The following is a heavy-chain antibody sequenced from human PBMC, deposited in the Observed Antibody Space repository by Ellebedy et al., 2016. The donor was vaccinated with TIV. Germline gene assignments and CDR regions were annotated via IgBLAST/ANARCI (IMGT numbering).Heavy chain of an antibody. J-gene: IGHJ4*02. CDR2: IDSDGST. CDR1: GFTFSTYW. D-gene: IGHD3-3*01. CDR3: AREYYGLDY. Sequence: GESLKISCAASGFTFSTYWMHWARQAPGKGPVWISRIDSDGSTTYADSVQGRFTISRDNAKNMLYLQMNSLRAEDTAVYYCAREYYGLDYWGQGTLVTVSS. V-gene: IGHV3-74*01.